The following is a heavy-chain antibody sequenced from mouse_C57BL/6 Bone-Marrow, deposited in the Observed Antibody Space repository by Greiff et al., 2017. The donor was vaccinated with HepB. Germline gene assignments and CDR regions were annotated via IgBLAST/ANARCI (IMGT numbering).Heavy chain of an antibody. V-gene: IGHV1-82*01. CDR2: IYPGDGDT. D-gene: IGHD1-1*02. J-gene: IGHJ3*01. Sequence: LQESGPELVKPGASVKISCKASGYAFSSSWMNWVKQRPGKGLEWIGRIYPGDGDTNYNGKFKGKATLTADKSSSTAYMQLSSLTSEDSAVYFCARYDYAWFAYWGQGTLVTVSA. CDR3: ARYDYAWFAY. CDR1: GYAFSSSW.